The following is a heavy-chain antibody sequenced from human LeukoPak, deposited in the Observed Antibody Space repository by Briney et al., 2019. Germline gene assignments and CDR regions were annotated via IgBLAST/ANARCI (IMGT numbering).Heavy chain of an antibody. Sequence: PGGSLRLSCAASKFTFSDYYMSWIRQAPGKGLEWVSYISGSSSNTNYADSVKGRFTISRDNAKNSLYLQMNSLRAEDTAVYYCASSAGAAGLDYWGQGTLVTVSS. V-gene: IGHV3-11*06. CDR3: ASSAGAAGLDY. J-gene: IGHJ4*02. D-gene: IGHD6-13*01. CDR1: KFTFSDYY. CDR2: ISGSSSNT.